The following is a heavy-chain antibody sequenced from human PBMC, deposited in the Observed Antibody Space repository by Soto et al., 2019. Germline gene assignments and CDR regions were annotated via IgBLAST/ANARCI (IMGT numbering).Heavy chain of an antibody. V-gene: IGHV1-69*01. D-gene: IGHD5-12*01. CDR1: GGPSGSKA. CDR3: ARDQGDYDFG. J-gene: IGHJ4*02. Sequence: QVQLVQSGAGGKKPGSWGKVSGKAPGGPSGSKAFGGVGQAPGQGLEWMGGIIPIFGTANYAQKFQGRVTITADESTSTAYMELSSLRSEDTAVYYCARDQGDYDFGWGQGTLVTVSS. CDR2: IIPIFGTA.